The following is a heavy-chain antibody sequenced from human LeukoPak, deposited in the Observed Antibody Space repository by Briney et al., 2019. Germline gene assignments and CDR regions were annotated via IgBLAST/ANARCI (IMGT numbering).Heavy chain of an antibody. V-gene: IGHV1-18*01. D-gene: IGHD3-22*01. CDR1: GYSFTSYG. Sequence: ASVKVSCKASGYSFTSYGITWVRQAPGQGLEWMGWISAYNGNTNYAQKLQDRVTMTTDTPTSTAYMELRSLRSDDTAVYYCARRFTYYYDSSGYPILGYWGPGTLVTVSS. CDR2: ISAYNGNT. J-gene: IGHJ4*02. CDR3: ARRFTYYYDSSGYPILGY.